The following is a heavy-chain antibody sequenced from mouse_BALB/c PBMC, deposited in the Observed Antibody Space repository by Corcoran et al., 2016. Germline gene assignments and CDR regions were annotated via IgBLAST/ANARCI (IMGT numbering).Heavy chain of an antibody. CDR3: ARSSGSIHWYFDV. J-gene: IGHJ1*01. V-gene: IGHV14-3*02. Sequence: EVQLQQSGAELVKPGASVKLSCTASGFNIKDTYMHWVKQRPEQGLEWIGRIDPVNGNTKYDPKFQGKATITADTSSNTAYLQLSSLTSEDTAVYYCARSSGSIHWYFDVWGAGTTVTVSS. D-gene: IGHD1-1*01. CDR1: GFNIKDTY. CDR2: IDPVNGNT.